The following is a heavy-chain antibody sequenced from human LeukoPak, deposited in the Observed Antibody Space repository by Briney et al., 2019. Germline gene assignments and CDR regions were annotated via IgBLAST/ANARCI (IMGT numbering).Heavy chain of an antibody. J-gene: IGHJ4*02. CDR1: GYTFTDYY. V-gene: IGHV1-2*02. CDR2: INPNGGGT. CDR3: ARGNYYDSYFDY. Sequence: ASVKVSCKASGYTFTDYYMHWVRQAPGQGLEWIGWINPNGGGTSYSQKFQGRVAMTRDTSIRSAYMELSGLRSDDTAVYYCARGNYYDSYFDYWGQGTLVTVSS. D-gene: IGHD3-22*01.